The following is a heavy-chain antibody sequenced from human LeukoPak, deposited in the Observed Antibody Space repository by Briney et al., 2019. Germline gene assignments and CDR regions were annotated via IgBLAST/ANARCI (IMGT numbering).Heavy chain of an antibody. J-gene: IGHJ4*02. D-gene: IGHD3-9*01. V-gene: IGHV3-30-3*01. Sequence: GRSLRLSCAASGFTFSSYAMHWVRQAPGKGLEGVAVISYDGSNKYYADSVKGRFTISRDNSKNTLYLQMNSLRAEDTAVYYCAREPYYDILTGYYSDWGQGTLVTVSS. CDR3: AREPYYDILTGYYSD. CDR1: GFTFSSYA. CDR2: ISYDGSNK.